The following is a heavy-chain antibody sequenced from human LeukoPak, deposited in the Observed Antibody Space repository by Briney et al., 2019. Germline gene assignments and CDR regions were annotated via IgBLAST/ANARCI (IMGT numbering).Heavy chain of an antibody. V-gene: IGHV1-18*01. CDR3: ARFVAAAAPFVDY. J-gene: IGHJ4*02. Sequence: ASVKVSCKASGYTFTNFGFSWVRQAPGQGLEWMGWISAYNGNTNYAQKFQGRVAMTTDTSTSTAYMELRSLRSDDTAVYYCARFVAAAAPFVDYWGQGTLVTVSP. CDR2: ISAYNGNT. CDR1: GYTFTNFG. D-gene: IGHD6-13*01.